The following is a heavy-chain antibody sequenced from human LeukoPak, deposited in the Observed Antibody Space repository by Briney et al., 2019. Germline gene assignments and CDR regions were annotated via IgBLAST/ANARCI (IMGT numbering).Heavy chain of an antibody. CDR2: ISSSGSTI. CDR3: ARDETKRYSGYDSSDY. CDR1: GFTFSDYY. J-gene: IGHJ4*02. D-gene: IGHD5-12*01. Sequence: GGSLRLSCAASGFTFSDYYMSWIRQAPGKGLEWISYISSSGSTIYYADSVEGRFTISRDNAKNSLYLQMNGLRAEDTAVYYCARDETKRYSGYDSSDYWGQGTLVTVSS. V-gene: IGHV3-11*01.